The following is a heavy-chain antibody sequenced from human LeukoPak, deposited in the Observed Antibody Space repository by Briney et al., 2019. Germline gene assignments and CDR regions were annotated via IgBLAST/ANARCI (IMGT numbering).Heavy chain of an antibody. V-gene: IGHV1-8*01. Sequence: ASVKVSCKASGYTFTSYDINWVRQATGQGLEWMGWMNPNSGNTGYAQKFQGRVTMTRNTSISTAYMELSSLRSEDTAVYYCARALAEADFEGYWGQGTLVTVSS. CDR1: GYTFTSYD. CDR3: ARALAEADFEGY. D-gene: IGHD6-19*01. CDR2: MNPNSGNT. J-gene: IGHJ4*02.